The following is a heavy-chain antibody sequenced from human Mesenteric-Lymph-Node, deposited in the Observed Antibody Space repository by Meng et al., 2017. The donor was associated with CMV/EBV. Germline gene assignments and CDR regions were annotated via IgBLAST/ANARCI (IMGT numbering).Heavy chain of an antibody. CDR3: ARDRCSSTSCDMDYYYGLDV. CDR2: IHSSGST. CDR1: GGSMSIHY. J-gene: IGHJ6*02. Sequence: SETLSLTCTVSGGSMSIHYWNWIRQTPGKGLEWIAYIHSSGSTNYNPSLKSRVTISIDTSRNHVSLRLSSVTAADTAIYYCARDRCSSTSCDMDYYYGLDVWGRGITVTVSS. D-gene: IGHD2-2*02. V-gene: IGHV4-59*11.